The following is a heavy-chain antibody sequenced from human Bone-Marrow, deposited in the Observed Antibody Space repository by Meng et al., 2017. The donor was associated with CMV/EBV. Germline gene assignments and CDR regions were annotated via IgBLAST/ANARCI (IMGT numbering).Heavy chain of an antibody. CDR3: TRGSGSYLSLQDMYYFDY. Sequence: GESLKISCAASGFTVSSNYMSWVRQAPGKGLEWVSVIYSGGSTYYADSVKGRFTISRDNSKNTLYLQMNSLKTEDTAVYYCTRGSGSYLSLQDMYYFDYWGQGTLVTVSS. CDR1: GFTVSSNY. J-gene: IGHJ4*02. D-gene: IGHD1-26*01. CDR2: IYSGGST. V-gene: IGHV3-53*01.